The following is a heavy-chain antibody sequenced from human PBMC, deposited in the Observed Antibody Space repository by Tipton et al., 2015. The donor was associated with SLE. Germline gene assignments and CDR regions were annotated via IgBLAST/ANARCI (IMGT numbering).Heavy chain of an antibody. CDR3: ARGLRFTMVQGMES. Sequence: QVQLVQSGPEVKKPGASVKVSCKASGYSFTSYDVNWVRQATGQGLEWMGWMSPNTGKTGYAQNFQGRVTMTRDTSISTAYMELINLTSDDPAVYYCARGLRFTMVQGMESWGQGHLVSVSS. V-gene: IGHV1-8*01. CDR2: MSPNTGKT. D-gene: IGHD3-10*01. J-gene: IGHJ5*02. CDR1: GYSFTSYD.